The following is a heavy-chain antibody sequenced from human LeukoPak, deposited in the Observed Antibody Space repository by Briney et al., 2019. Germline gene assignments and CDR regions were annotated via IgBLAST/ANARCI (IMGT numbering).Heavy chain of an antibody. Sequence: GGSLRLSCSASGFTFSSYNMNWVRQAPGKGLEWVSSISSTSSYIYYADSVKGRFTISRDSSKNTLYLQMNSLRGEDTAVYYCVRGLRELPYWGQGTLVTVSS. CDR1: GFTFSSYN. V-gene: IGHV3-21*04. CDR2: ISSTSSYI. CDR3: VRGLRELPY. D-gene: IGHD1-26*01. J-gene: IGHJ4*02.